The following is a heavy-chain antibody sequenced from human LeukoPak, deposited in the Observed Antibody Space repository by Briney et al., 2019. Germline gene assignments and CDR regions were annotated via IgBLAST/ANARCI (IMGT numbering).Heavy chain of an antibody. D-gene: IGHD3-22*01. CDR2: INHSGST. J-gene: IGHJ5*02. CDR3: ARDLGSSGYYYFWFDP. Sequence: PSETLSLTCAVYGGSFSGYYWSWIRQPPGKGLEWIGEINHSGSTNYNPSLKSRVTISVDTSKNQFSLKLSSVTAADTAVYYCARDLGSSGYYYFWFDPWGQGTLVTVSS. V-gene: IGHV4-34*01. CDR1: GGSFSGYY.